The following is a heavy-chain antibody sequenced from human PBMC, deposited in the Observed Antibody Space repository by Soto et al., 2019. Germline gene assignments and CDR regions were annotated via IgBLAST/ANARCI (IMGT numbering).Heavy chain of an antibody. J-gene: IGHJ4*02. CDR2: IYYSGST. CDR3: AIRITMVRGVRTHYYFDY. CDR1: GGSISSSSYY. Sequence: SETLSLTCTVSGGSISSSSYYWGWIRQPPGKGLEWIGSIYYSGSTYYNPSLKSRVTISVDTSKNQFSLKLSSVTAADTAVYYCAIRITMVRGVRTHYYFDYWGQGTLVTVSS. V-gene: IGHV4-39*01. D-gene: IGHD3-10*01.